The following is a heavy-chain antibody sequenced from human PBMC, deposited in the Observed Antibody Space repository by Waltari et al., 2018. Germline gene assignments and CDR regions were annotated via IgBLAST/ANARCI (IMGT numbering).Heavy chain of an antibody. J-gene: IGHJ1*01. CDR1: GLTSFTHA. CDR2: ISVSDAT. D-gene: IGHD1-20*01. V-gene: IGHV3-23*01. Sequence: FVQPGGSLRLSCQASGLTSFTHAIYWVRQAPGKGLEWVSSISVSDATYYADSVKGRFTISRDYSDNTVYLQMDSLRADDTAVYFCAKPFYNWDDPLHSWGQGTPVTVSS. CDR3: AKPFYNWDDPLHS.